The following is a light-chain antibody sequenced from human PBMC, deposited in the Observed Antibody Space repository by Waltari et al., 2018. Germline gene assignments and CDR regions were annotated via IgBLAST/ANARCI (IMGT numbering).Light chain of an antibody. J-gene: IGLJ2*01. V-gene: IGLV1-40*01. Sequence: QSVLTQPPSVSGAPGQRVTISCTGSSSNIGAGYAVNWYQQLPGKVPKLLIYGNSNRPSGGPDRISGSKSGTSASLAITGLQAEDEADYYCQSYDSSLGGSVFGGGTKLTVL. CDR1: SSNIGAGYA. CDR2: GNS. CDR3: QSYDSSLGGSV.